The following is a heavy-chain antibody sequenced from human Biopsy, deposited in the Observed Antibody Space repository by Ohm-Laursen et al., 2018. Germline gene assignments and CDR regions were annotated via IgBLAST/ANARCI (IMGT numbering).Heavy chain of an antibody. J-gene: IGHJ4*02. CDR2: ISVKTGNT. CDR3: AREGTSVTFFGKISDYYFDF. V-gene: IGHV1-18*01. CDR1: GYTFTNYA. Sequence: ASVTVSCQASGYTFTNYAINWVRQAPGQGLEWLGWISVKTGNTNYTQKLQGRVTMTTDTSTNTAYMELRSLRSDDTALYYCAREGTSVTFFGKISDYYFDFWGPGTVVTVSS. D-gene: IGHD3-3*01.